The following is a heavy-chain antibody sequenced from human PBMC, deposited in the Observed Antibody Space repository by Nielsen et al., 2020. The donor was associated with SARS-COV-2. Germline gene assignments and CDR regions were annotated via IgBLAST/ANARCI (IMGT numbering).Heavy chain of an antibody. D-gene: IGHD1-14*01. J-gene: IGHJ6*03. CDR1: TFTFSNYA. CDR2: IPHDWNQK. V-gene: IGHV3-30*02. CDR3: AKAGPPPVPRTKPNYYYYMDV. Sequence: GESLKISCAASTFTFSNYAMHWVRQAPGKGLEWVAFIPHDWNQKFYGDSLKGRITISRDNSQNTLSLQLNSLRPEDTAVYYCAKAGPPPVPRTKPNYYYYMDVWGEGTTVTVSS.